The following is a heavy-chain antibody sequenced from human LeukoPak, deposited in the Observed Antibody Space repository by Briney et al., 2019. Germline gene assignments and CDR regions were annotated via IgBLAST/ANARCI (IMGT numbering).Heavy chain of an antibody. V-gene: IGHV4-4*02. CDR1: GGSITNTNY. J-gene: IGHJ4*02. Sequence: PSGTLSLTCGVSGGSITNTNYWTWVRQPPGKGREWIGEVNLQGSTNYNQSLMGRVAIAVDTSENHISLQLTSVTAADTAVYYCAREGGPYRPLDYSGQGTLVTVSS. CDR3: AREGGPYRPLDY. CDR2: VNLQGST.